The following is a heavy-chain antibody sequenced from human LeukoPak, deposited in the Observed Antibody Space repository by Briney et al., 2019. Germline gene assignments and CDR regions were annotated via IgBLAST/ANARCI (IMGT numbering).Heavy chain of an antibody. CDR1: GYSISSGHY. D-gene: IGHD2-21*01. CDR3: ARAGVMGTYYYMDV. V-gene: IGHV4-38-2*02. J-gene: IGHJ6*03. Sequence: SETLSLTCTASGYSISSGHYWGWIRQPPGKGLEWIGSIYHSGSTYYNPSLKSRVTISVDTSKNQFSLKLSSVTAADTAVYYCARAGVMGTYYYMDVWGKGTTVTVSS. CDR2: IYHSGST.